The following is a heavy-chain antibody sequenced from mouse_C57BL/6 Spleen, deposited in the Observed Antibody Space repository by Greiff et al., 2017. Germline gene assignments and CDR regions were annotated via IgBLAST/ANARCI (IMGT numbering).Heavy chain of an antibody. J-gene: IGHJ2*01. Sequence: VQLQQSGPELVKPGASVKISCKASGYAFSSSWMNWVKQRPGKGLEWIGRIYPGDGDTNYNGKFKGKATLTADKSSSTAYMQLSSLTSEDSAVYFCARSSHYYDDYWGQGTTLTVSS. V-gene: IGHV1-82*01. CDR3: ARSSHYYDDY. D-gene: IGHD1-2*01. CDR1: GYAFSSSW. CDR2: IYPGDGDT.